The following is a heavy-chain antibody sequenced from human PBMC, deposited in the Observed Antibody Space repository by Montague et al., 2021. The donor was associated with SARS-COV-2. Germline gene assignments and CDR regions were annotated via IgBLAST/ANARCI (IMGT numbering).Heavy chain of an antibody. CDR1: DGSIRSYY. Sequence: SETLSLTCTVSDGSIRSYYWNWMRQTPGKGLEWIGYMHDSGTANYNPSLKSRVSISVDTSKNQFTLKLTSVTAADTAMYYCAKEREVVRAARTLVAFDLWGQGTMVTVSS. D-gene: IGHD2-2*01. J-gene: IGHJ3*01. CDR3: AKEREVVRAARTLVAFDL. CDR2: MHDSGTA. V-gene: IGHV4-59*12.